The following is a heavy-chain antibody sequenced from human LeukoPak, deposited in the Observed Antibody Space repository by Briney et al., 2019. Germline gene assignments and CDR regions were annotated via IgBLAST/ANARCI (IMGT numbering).Heavy chain of an antibody. CDR3: AKSDPPRIAVAGTVVDY. D-gene: IGHD6-19*01. CDR1: GFTFDDYD. J-gene: IGHJ4*02. V-gene: IGHV3-9*01. CDR2: ISWNSGSI. Sequence: PGRSLRLSCAASGFTFDDYDMHWVRQAPGKGLEWVSDISWNSGSIGYADSVKGRFTISRDNAKNSLYLQMNSLRAEDTALYYCAKSDPPRIAVAGTVVDYWGQGTLVTVSS.